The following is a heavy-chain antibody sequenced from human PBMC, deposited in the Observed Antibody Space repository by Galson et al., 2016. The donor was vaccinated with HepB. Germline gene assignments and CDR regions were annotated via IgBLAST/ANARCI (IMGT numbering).Heavy chain of an antibody. J-gene: IGHJ6*02. V-gene: IGHV3-48*02. CDR1: GFTFSSYW. CDR3: ARGEIGTLPYYYFGMGV. Sequence: SLRLSCATSGFTFSSYWMTWVRQAPGKGLEWISYISSSSSDSFYADSVKGRFTISRDNAKNSLYLKMSSLTDDDTAVYYCARGEIGTLPYYYFGMGVWGQGTTVTVSS. CDR2: ISSSSSDS. D-gene: IGHD1-1*01.